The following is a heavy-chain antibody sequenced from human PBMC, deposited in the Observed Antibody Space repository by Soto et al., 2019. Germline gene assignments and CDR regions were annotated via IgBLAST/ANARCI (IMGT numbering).Heavy chain of an antibody. D-gene: IGHD6-13*01. V-gene: IGHV4-31*03. CDR2: IYYSGST. CDR1: GGSISSGGYY. Sequence: SETLSLTCTVSGGSISSGGYYWSWIRQHPGKGLEWIGYIYYSGSTYYNPSLKSRVTISVDTSKNQFSLKLSSVTAADTAVYYCARDPGAAAGIDYWGQGTLVTVSS. CDR3: ARDPGAAAGIDY. J-gene: IGHJ4*02.